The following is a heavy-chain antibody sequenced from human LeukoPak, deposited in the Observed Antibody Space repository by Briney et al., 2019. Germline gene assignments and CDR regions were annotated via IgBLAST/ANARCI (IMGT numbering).Heavy chain of an antibody. V-gene: IGHV1-8*01. CDR1: GYTFTSYD. D-gene: IGHD3-16*02. J-gene: IGHJ3*02. CDR3: ARVSVFVYAFDI. Sequence: ASVKVSCKASGYTFTSYDINWVRQATGQGLEWMGWMNPNSGNTGYAQKFQGRVTMTRNTSISTAYMELSSLGSEDTAVYYCARVSVFVYAFDIWGQGTMVTVSS. CDR2: MNPNSGNT.